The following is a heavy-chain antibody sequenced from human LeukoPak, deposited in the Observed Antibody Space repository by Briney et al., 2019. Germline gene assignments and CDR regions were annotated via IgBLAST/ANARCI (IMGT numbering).Heavy chain of an antibody. Sequence: SGTLSLTCGVSGGSISSSYWWSWVRQPPGKGLEWIGEIYHSGSTNYNPSLKSRVTISVDKSKNQFSLKLSSVTAADTAVYYCATLIATSGYEFDYWGQGTLVTVSS. J-gene: IGHJ4*02. CDR2: IYHSGST. CDR3: ATLIATSGYEFDY. D-gene: IGHD5-12*01. V-gene: IGHV4-4*02. CDR1: GGSISSSYW.